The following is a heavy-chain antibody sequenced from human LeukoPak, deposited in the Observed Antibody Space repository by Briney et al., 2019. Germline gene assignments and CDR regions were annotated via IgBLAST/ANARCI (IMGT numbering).Heavy chain of an antibody. CDR1: GFTFSTYA. V-gene: IGHV3-23*01. J-gene: IGHJ4*02. CDR3: AKHPGTAVAGTGY. D-gene: IGHD6-19*01. Sequence: GGSLRLYCAASGFTFSTYAMNWVRQAPGKGLEWVSAISGSGGSSFYADSVKGRFTISRDNSKNTLYLQMNSLRAEDTAVYYCAKHPGTAVAGTGYWGQGTLVTVSS. CDR2: ISGSGGSS.